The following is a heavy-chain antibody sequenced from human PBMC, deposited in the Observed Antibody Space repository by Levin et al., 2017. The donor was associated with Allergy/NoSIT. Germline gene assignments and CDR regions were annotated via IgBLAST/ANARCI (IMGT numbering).Heavy chain of an antibody. CDR3: VRGSTWGPDR. CDR1: GFIFSTYW. V-gene: IGHV3-7*01. CDR2: IKPDGSEK. Sequence: PGGSLRLSCDVSGFIFSTYWMSWVRQAPGTGLEWVASIKPDGSEKFYVDSVKGRFTISRDNAKNSLYLQMNSLRAEDPALYYCVRGSTWGPDRWGQGAVVSVSS. J-gene: IGHJ5*02. D-gene: IGHD7-27*01.